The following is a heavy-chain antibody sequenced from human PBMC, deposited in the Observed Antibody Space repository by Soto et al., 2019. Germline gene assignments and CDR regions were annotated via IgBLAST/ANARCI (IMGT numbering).Heavy chain of an antibody. CDR3: ASIVVPAAPFDY. D-gene: IGHD2-2*01. J-gene: IGHJ4*02. CDR2: IYYSGNT. Sequence: SETLSLTCTVSGGSLSSYYWTWIRQPPEKGLEWIGYIYYSGNTNYNPSLKSRVTISIDTSKNQFSLKLSSVTAADTAVYYCASIVVPAAPFDYWGQGTLVTVSS. V-gene: IGHV4-59*12. CDR1: GGSLSSYY.